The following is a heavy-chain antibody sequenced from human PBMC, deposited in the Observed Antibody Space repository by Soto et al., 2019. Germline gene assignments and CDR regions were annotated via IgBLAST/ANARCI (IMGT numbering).Heavy chain of an antibody. CDR2: IYYSGST. CDR1: GGSISSYY. CDR3: ARALILTGYYIHDAFDI. D-gene: IGHD3-9*01. Sequence: QVQLQESGPGLVKPSETLSLTCTVSGGSISSYYWSWIRQPPGKGLEWIGYIYYSGSTNYNPSLKSRVTISVDTSKNQFSLKLSSVTAADTAVYYCARALILTGYYIHDAFDIWGQGKMVNVSS. V-gene: IGHV4-59*01. J-gene: IGHJ3*02.